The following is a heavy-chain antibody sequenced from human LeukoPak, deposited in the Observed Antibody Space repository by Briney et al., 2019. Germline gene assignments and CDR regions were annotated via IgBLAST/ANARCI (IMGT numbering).Heavy chain of an antibody. J-gene: IGHJ4*02. Sequence: GGSLRLSCATSGFSFSSYAMSWVRQAPGKGLEWVSSISSSSSYIYYADSVKGRFTISRDNVKNSLYLQMNSLRAEDTAVYYCARGIYSYGSTYDYWGQGTLVTVSS. CDR2: ISSSSSYI. D-gene: IGHD5-18*01. CDR3: ARGIYSYGSTYDY. V-gene: IGHV3-21*04. CDR1: GFSFSSYA.